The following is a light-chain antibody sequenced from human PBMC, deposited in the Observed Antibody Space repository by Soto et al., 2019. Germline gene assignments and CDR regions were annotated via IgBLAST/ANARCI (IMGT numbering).Light chain of an antibody. J-gene: IGLJ2*01. CDR2: LNSDGSH. CDR1: SGHSSYA. Sequence: QPVLTQSPSASASMGASVKLTCTLSSGHSSYAIAWPQQQPEKGPRYLMKLNSDGSHSKGDGIPDRFSGSSSGAERYLTISSLQSEDEADYYCHNWGTCMQGVFGGGTKLTVL. V-gene: IGLV4-69*01. CDR3: HNWGTCMQGV.